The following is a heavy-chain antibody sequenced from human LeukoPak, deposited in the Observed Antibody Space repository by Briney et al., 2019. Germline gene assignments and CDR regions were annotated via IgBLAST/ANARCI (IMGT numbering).Heavy chain of an antibody. J-gene: IGHJ4*02. Sequence: GASVKVSCKASGGTFSSYAISWVRQAPGQGLEWMGRIIPILGIANYAQKFQGRVTITADKSTSTAYMELSSLRSEDTAVYYCASRPQYYYDSSGYSDRVDYWGQGTLVTVSS. V-gene: IGHV1-69*04. CDR2: IIPILGIA. D-gene: IGHD3-22*01. CDR1: GGTFSSYA. CDR3: ASRPQYYYDSSGYSDRVDY.